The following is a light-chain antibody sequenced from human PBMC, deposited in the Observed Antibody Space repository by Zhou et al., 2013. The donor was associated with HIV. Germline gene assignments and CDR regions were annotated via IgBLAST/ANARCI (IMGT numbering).Light chain of an antibody. CDR1: QSINSY. J-gene: IGKJ2*01. Sequence: DIQMTQSPSSVSASVGDRVTITCRASQSINSYLNWYQQKPGKAPKLLIYAASSLQSGVPSRFRGSGSGTDFTLTIRSLQPEDFATYYCQQSYISPYTFGQGTKLEMK. V-gene: IGKV1-39*01. CDR2: AAS. CDR3: QQSYISPYT.